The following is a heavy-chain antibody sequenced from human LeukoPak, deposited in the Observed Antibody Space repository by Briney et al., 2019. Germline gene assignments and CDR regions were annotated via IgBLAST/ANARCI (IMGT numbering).Heavy chain of an antibody. J-gene: IGHJ3*02. Sequence: GGSLRLSCAASAFTFSGYWMHWVRQAPGKGLVWVSRINSDGSSTNYADSVKGRFTISRDNAKNTLYLQMNSLRAEVTAVYYCARLDTAMVTYPFDIWGQGTMVTVSS. D-gene: IGHD5-18*01. CDR1: AFTFSGYW. V-gene: IGHV3-74*01. CDR3: ARLDTAMVTYPFDI. CDR2: INSDGSST.